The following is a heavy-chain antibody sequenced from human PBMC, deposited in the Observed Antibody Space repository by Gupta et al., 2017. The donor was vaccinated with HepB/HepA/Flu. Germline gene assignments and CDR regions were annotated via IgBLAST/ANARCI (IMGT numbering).Heavy chain of an antibody. J-gene: IGHJ3*02. V-gene: IGHV4-31*03. CDR2: IHYTGNT. D-gene: IGHD4-17*01. CDR3: AREVDVTTTTDAFDI. CDR1: GDSIPPYNYF. Sequence: QVQLQESGPGLVKPSQTRSLTCTVSGDSIPPYNYFWSWIRQRPGKGLEWIGYIHYTGNTYYNPSLQSRVTISRDTSENHFSLTLSSVTAADTAVYYCAREVDVTTTTDAFDIWGQGTMVTVSS.